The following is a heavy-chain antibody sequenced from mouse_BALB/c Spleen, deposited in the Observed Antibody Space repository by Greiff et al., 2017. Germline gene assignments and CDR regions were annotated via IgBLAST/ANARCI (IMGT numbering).Heavy chain of an antibody. Sequence: EVMLVESGGGLVKPGGSLKLSCAASGFTFSSYAMSWVRQTPEKRLEWVASISSGGSTYYPDSVKGRFTISRDNARNILYLQMSSLRSEDTAMYYCANYYGSSYYWYFDVWGAGTTVTGSS. D-gene: IGHD1-1*01. J-gene: IGHJ1*01. CDR2: ISSGGST. CDR3: ANYYGSSYYWYFDV. V-gene: IGHV5-6-5*01. CDR1: GFTFSSYA.